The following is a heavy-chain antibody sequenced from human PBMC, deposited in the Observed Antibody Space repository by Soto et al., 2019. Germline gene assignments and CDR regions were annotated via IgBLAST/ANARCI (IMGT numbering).Heavy chain of an antibody. J-gene: IGHJ6*02. CDR3: ARDSLRYFYWQVSNYYYYGMDV. D-gene: IGHD3-9*01. Sequence: QVQLQESGPGLVKPSQTLSLTCTVSGGSISSGGYYWSWIRQHPGKGLEWIGYIYYSGSTYYNPSLNSRVTISVDTSKNQFSLKLSSVTAADTAVYYCARDSLRYFYWQVSNYYYYGMDVWGQGTTVTVSS. V-gene: IGHV4-31*03. CDR2: IYYSGST. CDR1: GGSISSGGYY.